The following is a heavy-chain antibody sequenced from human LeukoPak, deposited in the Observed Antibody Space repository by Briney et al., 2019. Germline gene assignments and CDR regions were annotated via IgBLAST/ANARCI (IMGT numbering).Heavy chain of an antibody. CDR1: GGSFSGYY. Sequence: SETLSLTCAVYGGSFSGYYWSWIRQPPGKGLEWIGEINHSGSTNYNPSLKSRVTISVDTSKDQFSLKLSSVTAADTAVYYCAREAPYYYDSSGYLDYWGQGTLVTVSS. J-gene: IGHJ4*02. V-gene: IGHV4-34*01. CDR3: AREAPYYYDSSGYLDY. CDR2: INHSGST. D-gene: IGHD3-22*01.